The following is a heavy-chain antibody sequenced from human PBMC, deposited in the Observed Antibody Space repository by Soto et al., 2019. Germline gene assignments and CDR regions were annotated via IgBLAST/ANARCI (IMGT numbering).Heavy chain of an antibody. CDR1: GGSISSSSYY. CDR3: ARHRYGYYDSSVPEAFDI. J-gene: IGHJ3*02. CDR2: IYYSGST. V-gene: IGHV4-39*01. D-gene: IGHD3-22*01. Sequence: SETLSLTCTVSGGSISSSSYYWGWIRQPPGKGLEWIGSIYYSGSTYYNPSLKSRVTISVDTSKNQFSLKLSSVTAADTAVYYCARHRYGYYDSSVPEAFDIWGQGTMVTVSS.